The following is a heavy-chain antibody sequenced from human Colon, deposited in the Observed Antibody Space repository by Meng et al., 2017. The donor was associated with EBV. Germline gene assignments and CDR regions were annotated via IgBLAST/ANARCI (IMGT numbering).Heavy chain of an antibody. D-gene: IGHD2-15*01. CDR1: CSTLSSANW. CDR3: ARTAICIGGSCTTWDY. V-gene: IGHV4/OR15-8*02. J-gene: IGHJ4*02. Sequence: VQLLMPRPVLVNPSETRSVTCVVSCSTLSSANWWSWVLQPPGKGREWIGEIHHNGNTNYNPSLKSRVTISVDKSKNQFVLKVTSVTAADTAVYYCARTAICIGGSCTTWDYWGQGALVTVSS. CDR2: IHHNGNT.